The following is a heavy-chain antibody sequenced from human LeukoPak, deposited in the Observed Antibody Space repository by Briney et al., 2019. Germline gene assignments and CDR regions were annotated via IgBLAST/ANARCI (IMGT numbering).Heavy chain of an antibody. CDR1: GFTFSSYW. D-gene: IGHD2-21*02. CDR2: IKQDGSEK. Sequence: GGSLRLSCAASGFTFSSYWMSWVRQAPGKGLEWVANIKQDGSEKYYVDSVKGRLTISRDNAKNSLYLQMNSLRAEDTAVYYCARPKEVVTASDAFDIWGQGTMVTVSS. J-gene: IGHJ3*02. CDR3: ARPKEVVTASDAFDI. V-gene: IGHV3-7*01.